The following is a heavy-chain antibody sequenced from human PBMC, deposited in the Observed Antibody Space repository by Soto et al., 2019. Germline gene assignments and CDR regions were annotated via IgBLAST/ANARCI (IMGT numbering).Heavy chain of an antibody. CDR2: IYYRGNA. D-gene: IGHD3-9*01. Sequence: QLQLQESGPGLVKPSETLSLTCSVSDDSINSDKYYWGWIRQPPGKGLEWIGRIYYRGNAYYNPSPQPRVTISLDTSKSQFSLKLNSVTAAHSAVYFCARLEGLATISYYFDFWGPGALVTVSS. J-gene: IGHJ4*02. CDR3: ARLEGLATISYYFDF. V-gene: IGHV4-39*01. CDR1: DDSINSDKYY.